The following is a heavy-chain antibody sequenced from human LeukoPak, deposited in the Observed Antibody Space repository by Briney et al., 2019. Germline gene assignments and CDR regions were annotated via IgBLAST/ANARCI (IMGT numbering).Heavy chain of an antibody. CDR2: ISSSSSFI. J-gene: IGHJ4*02. V-gene: IGHV3-21*01. Sequence: GGSLRLSCAASGSTFSIYSMNWVRQAPGKGLEWVSSISSSSSFIYYADSVKGRFTISRDNAKNSLYLQMNSLRAEDTAVYYCARERVTTTSFDYWGQGVLVTVSS. CDR1: GSTFSIYS. CDR3: ARERVTTTSFDY. D-gene: IGHD2/OR15-2a*01.